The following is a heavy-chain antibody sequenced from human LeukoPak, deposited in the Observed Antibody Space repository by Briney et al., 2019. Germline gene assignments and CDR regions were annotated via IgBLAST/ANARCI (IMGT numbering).Heavy chain of an antibody. CDR1: GHTFTGYY. CDR2: INPNSGGT. Sequence: ASVKVSCKASGHTFTGYYMHWVRQAPGQGLEWMGRINPNSGGTNYAQKFQGRVTMPRDTSISTAYMELSRLRSDDTAVYYCARGGYYYGSGSPPHFDYWGQGTLVTVSS. V-gene: IGHV1-2*06. CDR3: ARGGYYYGSGSPPHFDY. D-gene: IGHD3-10*01. J-gene: IGHJ4*02.